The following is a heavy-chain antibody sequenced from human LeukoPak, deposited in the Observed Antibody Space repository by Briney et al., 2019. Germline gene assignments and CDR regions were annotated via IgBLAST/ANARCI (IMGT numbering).Heavy chain of an antibody. CDR1: GFSFSTSW. J-gene: IGHJ4*02. CDR2: IHHSGST. D-gene: IGHD3-22*01. CDR3: ARDGSSYSEQFDY. Sequence: GSLRLSCAASGFSFSTSWMSWVRQPPGRGLEWIGEIHHSGSTNYNPSLKSRVTISVDTSKNQFSLRLSSVTAADTAVYYCARDGSSYSEQFDYWGQGTLVTVSS. V-gene: IGHV4-34*01.